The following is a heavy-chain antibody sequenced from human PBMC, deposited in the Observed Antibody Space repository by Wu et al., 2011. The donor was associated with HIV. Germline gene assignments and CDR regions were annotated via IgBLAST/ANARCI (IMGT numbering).Heavy chain of an antibody. V-gene: IGHV1-69*14. J-gene: IGHJ6*03. CDR3: ARQKGPVVIANDYYYYYMDV. CDR1: GGTFSSYA. Sequence: QVQLVQSGAEVKKPGSSVKVSCKASGGTFSSYAISWVRQAPGQGLEWMGGIIPIFGTTNYAQKFQGRVTITADKSTSTAYMELSSLRSEDTAVYYCARQKGPVVIANDYYYYYMDVWGKGTTVTVSS. CDR2: IIPIFGTT. D-gene: IGHD2-21*01.